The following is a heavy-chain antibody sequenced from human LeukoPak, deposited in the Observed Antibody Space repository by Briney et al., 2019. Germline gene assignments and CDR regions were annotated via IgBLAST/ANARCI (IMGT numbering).Heavy chain of an antibody. Sequence: SETLSLTCAVYGGSFSNYYWGWIRQPPGKGLEWIGSIYYSGSTYYNPSLKSRVTISVDTSKNQFSLKLSSVTAADTAVYYCARDLYWGFRDYWGQGTLVTVSS. CDR3: ARDLYWGFRDY. CDR1: GGSFSNYY. CDR2: IYYSGST. V-gene: IGHV4-39*07. D-gene: IGHD7-27*01. J-gene: IGHJ4*02.